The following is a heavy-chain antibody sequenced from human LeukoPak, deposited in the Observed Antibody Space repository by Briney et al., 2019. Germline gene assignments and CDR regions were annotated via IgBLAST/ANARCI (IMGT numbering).Heavy chain of an antibody. D-gene: IGHD3-9*01. CDR2: IYRDGSS. CDR3: ARSFYDILIGYYQYFDY. CDR1: GLSVSSNY. V-gene: IGHV3-66*01. Sequence: PGGSLRLSCVASGLSVSSNYMSWVRQAPGKGLECVSVIYRDGSSYYAESVKGRFTISRDNSKNTLYIQMNSLRAEDTAVYYCARSFYDILIGYYQYFDYWGQGTLVTVSS. J-gene: IGHJ4*02.